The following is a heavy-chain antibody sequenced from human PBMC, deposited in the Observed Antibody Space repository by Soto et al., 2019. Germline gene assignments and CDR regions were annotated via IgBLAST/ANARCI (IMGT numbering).Heavy chain of an antibody. CDR1: GGTFSSYA. D-gene: IGHD5-18*01. CDR3: AREPGTAMANYYYYYGMDV. V-gene: IGHV1-69*13. Sequence: SVKVSCKASGGTFSSYAISWVRQAPGQGLEWMGGIIPIFGTANYAQKFQGRVTITADESTSTAYMELSSLRSEDTAVYYCAREPGTAMANYYYYYGMDVWGPGTTVTVSS. J-gene: IGHJ6*02. CDR2: IIPIFGTA.